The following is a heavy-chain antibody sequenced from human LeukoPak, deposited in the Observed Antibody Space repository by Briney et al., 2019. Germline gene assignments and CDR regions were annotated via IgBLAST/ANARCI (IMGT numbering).Heavy chain of an antibody. CDR3: ARVRNYYDSSGPKRGAFDI. Sequence: GGSLRLSCAASGFTFDDYGMSWVRQAPGKGLERVSGINWNGGSTGYADSVKGRFTISRDNAKNSLYLQMNSLRAEDTALYYCARVRNYYDSSGPKRGAFDIWGQGTMVTVSS. J-gene: IGHJ3*02. CDR2: INWNGGST. V-gene: IGHV3-20*04. D-gene: IGHD3-22*01. CDR1: GFTFDDYG.